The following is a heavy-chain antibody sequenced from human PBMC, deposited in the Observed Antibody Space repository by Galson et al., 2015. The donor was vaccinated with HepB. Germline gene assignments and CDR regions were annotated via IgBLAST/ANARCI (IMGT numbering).Heavy chain of an antibody. CDR1: GFTFSSYA. Sequence: SLRLSCAASGFTFSSYAMSWVRQAPGKGLEWVSAISGSGGSTYYADSVKGRFTISRDNSKNTLYLLMNSLRAEDTAVYYCAKGGYYHYYMDVWGKGTTVTVSS. CDR2: ISGSGGST. CDR3: AKGGYYHYYMDV. V-gene: IGHV3-23*01. J-gene: IGHJ6*03.